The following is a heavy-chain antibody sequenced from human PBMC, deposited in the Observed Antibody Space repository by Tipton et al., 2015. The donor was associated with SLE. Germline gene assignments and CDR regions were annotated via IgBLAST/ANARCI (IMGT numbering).Heavy chain of an antibody. V-gene: IGHV4-39*07. CDR3: AREGNVVGAFDI. Sequence: TLSLTCTVSGGSISSSSYYWGWIRQPPGKGLEWFGSIYYSGSTNYNPTLKSRVTISVDTSKNQFSLKLSSVTAADTAVYYCAREGNVVGAFDIWGQGTMVTVSS. J-gene: IGHJ3*02. D-gene: IGHD2-15*01. CDR1: GGSISSSSYY. CDR2: IYYSGST.